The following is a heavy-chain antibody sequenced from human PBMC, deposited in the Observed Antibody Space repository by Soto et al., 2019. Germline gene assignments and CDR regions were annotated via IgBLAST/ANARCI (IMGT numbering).Heavy chain of an antibody. Sequence: PGGSLKISCKGSGYSFTSYWIGWVRQMPGKGLEWMGIIYPGDSDTRYSPSFQGQVTISADKSISTAYLQWSSLKASDTAMYYCARTRRDSSGYYSTYSYYYGMDVWGQGTTVTVSS. CDR2: IYPGDSDT. J-gene: IGHJ6*02. V-gene: IGHV5-51*01. D-gene: IGHD3-22*01. CDR1: GYSFTSYW. CDR3: ARTRRDSSGYYSTYSYYYGMDV.